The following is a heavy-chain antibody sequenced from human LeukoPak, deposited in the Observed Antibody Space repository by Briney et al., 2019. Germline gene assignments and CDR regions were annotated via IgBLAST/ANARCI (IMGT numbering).Heavy chain of an antibody. CDR2: ISSSSSYI. D-gene: IGHD5-18*01. Sequence: GGSLRLSGAASGFTFSSYSRDWVRQAPGNGLEWVLSISSSSSYIYYADSGKGRLTSARGNAKNSLYLQINRLRADDTAVYYCARDLQLWYYWGQGTLVTVSS. CDR3: ARDLQLWYY. CDR1: GFTFSSYS. V-gene: IGHV3-21*01. J-gene: IGHJ4*02.